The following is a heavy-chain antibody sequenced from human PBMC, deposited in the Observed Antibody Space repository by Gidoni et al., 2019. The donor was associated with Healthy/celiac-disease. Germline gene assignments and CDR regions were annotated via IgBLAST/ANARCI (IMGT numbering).Heavy chain of an antibody. CDR2: INPNSGGT. D-gene: IGHD6-13*01. CDR1: GYTFTGYY. V-gene: IGHV1-2*02. J-gene: IGHJ4*02. CDR3: ARDDFSAYSSSWYGVY. Sequence: QVQLVQSGAEVKKPGASVKVSCKASGYTFTGYYMHWVRQATGQGLEWMGWINPNSGGTNYAQKFQGRVTMTRDTSISTAYMELSRLRSDDTAVYYCARDDFSAYSSSWYGVYWGQGTLVTVSS.